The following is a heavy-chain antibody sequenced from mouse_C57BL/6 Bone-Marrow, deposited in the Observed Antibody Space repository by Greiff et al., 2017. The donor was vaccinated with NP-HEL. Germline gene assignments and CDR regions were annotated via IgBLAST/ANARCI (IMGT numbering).Heavy chain of an antibody. D-gene: IGHD2-3*01. Sequence: EVQLQESGPGLVKPSQSLSLTCSVTGYSITSGYYWNWIRQFPGNKLEWMGYISYDGSNNYNPSLKNRISITRDTSKNQFFLKLNSVTTEDTATYYCARDERWLLVYWYFDVWGTGTTVTVSS. J-gene: IGHJ1*03. CDR2: ISYDGSN. V-gene: IGHV3-6*01. CDR3: ARDERWLLVYWYFDV. CDR1: GYSITSGYY.